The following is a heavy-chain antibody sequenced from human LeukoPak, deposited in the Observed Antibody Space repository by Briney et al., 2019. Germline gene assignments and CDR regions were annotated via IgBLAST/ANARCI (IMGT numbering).Heavy chain of an antibody. J-gene: IGHJ4*02. CDR1: GGSFSGYY. Sequence: SETLSLTCAVYGGSFSGYYWRWIRQPPGKGLEWIGEINHSGSTNYHPSLKSRVTISVDTSKNQFSLKLSSVTAADTAVYYRARGLVADYYFDYWGQGTLVTVSS. V-gene: IGHV4-34*01. D-gene: IGHD2-8*02. CDR2: INHSGST. CDR3: ARGLVADYYFDY.